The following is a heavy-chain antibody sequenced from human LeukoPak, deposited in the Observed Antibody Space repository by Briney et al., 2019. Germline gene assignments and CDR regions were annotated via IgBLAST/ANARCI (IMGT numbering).Heavy chain of an antibody. Sequence: PGGSLRLSCAASGFSFSSYWMSWVRQAPGKGLEWVGRIKSKTDGGTTDYAAPVKGRFTISRDDSKNTLYLQMNSLKTEDTAVYYCTTVIITIPRTDYWGQGTLVTVSS. V-gene: IGHV3-15*01. CDR2: IKSKTDGGTT. CDR3: TTVIITIPRTDY. CDR1: GFSFSSYW. J-gene: IGHJ4*02. D-gene: IGHD3-9*01.